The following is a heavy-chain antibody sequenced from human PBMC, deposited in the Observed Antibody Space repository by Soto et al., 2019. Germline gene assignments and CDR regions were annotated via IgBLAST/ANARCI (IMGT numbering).Heavy chain of an antibody. CDR3: AKSPNFYCSSPNCYKFYFDF. J-gene: IGHJ4*02. D-gene: IGHD2-2*02. Sequence: QEQLVESGGGVVQPGRSLRLSCAASGFTFNTYGMHWVRQAPGKGLEWVAVISYDGSDKYYADSVKGRFIISRDNSKNTLYLQINSLRAEDTAIYYCAKSPNFYCSSPNCYKFYFDFWGQGALVTVSS. V-gene: IGHV3-30*18. CDR2: ISYDGSDK. CDR1: GFTFNTYG.